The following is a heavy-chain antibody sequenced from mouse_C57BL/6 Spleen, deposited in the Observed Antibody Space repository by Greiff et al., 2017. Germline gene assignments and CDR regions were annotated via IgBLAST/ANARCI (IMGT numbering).Heavy chain of an antibody. D-gene: IGHD1-1*01. CDR1: GFTFSSYG. CDR3: ARRGYYGSSYYYFDY. V-gene: IGHV5-6*01. J-gene: IGHJ2*01. Sequence: EVHLVESGGDLVKPGGSLKLSCAASGFTFSSYGMSWVRQTPDKRLEWVATISSGGSYTYYPASVKGRFTISRDNATNTLYLQMSSLKSEDTAMYYCARRGYYGSSYYYFDYWGQGTTLTVSS. CDR2: ISSGGSYT.